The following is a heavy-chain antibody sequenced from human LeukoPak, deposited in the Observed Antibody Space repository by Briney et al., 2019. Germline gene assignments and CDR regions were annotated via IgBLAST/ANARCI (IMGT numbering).Heavy chain of an antibody. CDR3: AKDKGTYYYYGMDV. CDR2: ISWNSDSV. V-gene: IGHV3-9*01. CDR1: GFTFYDYA. Sequence: GRSLSLSCAASGFTFYDYAMHWVRQAPGKGLKWVSGISWNSDSVAYADSVKGRFTISRDNAKNSLNLQMNSLRAEDSAVYYCAKDKGTYYYYGMDVWGQGTTVSVSS. J-gene: IGHJ6*02.